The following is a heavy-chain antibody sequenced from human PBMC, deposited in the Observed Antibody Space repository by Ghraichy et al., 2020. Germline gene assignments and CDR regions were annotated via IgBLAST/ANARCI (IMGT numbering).Heavy chain of an antibody. CDR3: ARGGWTSFDY. V-gene: IGHV3-23*01. J-gene: IGHJ4*02. CDR2: ITNSGGGT. CDR1: GFTFSNYA. Sequence: GESLNISCVASGFTFSNYAMSWVRQAPGKGLEWVSTITNSGGGTYYADSVKGRFTISRDNSKNTLYLQMKSLRAEDTALYYCARGGWTSFDYWGQGTLVTVSS. D-gene: IGHD6-19*01.